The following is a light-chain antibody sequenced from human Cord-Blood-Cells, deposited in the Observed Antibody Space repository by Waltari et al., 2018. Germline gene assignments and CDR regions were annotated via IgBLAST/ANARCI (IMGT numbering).Light chain of an antibody. Sequence: IEMTQSPANLSVPPGERPTTSCKDSQSVSSSYLAWYQQKPGQAHRLLIYGASSRATGIPDRFSGSGSGTDFTLTISRLEPEDFAVYYCQQNGSSPGTFGPGTKVDIK. J-gene: IGKJ3*01. CDR1: QSVSSSY. V-gene: IGKV3-20*01. CDR3: QQNGSSPGT. CDR2: GAS.